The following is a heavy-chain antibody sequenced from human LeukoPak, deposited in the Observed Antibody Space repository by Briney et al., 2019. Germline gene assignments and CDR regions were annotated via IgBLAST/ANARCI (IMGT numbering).Heavy chain of an antibody. CDR3: AKVARASGAIDGVY. Sequence: GGSLRLSCAASGFTLRSYAMSWVRQARGKGVEGVSSSSSSGDRTYYADPVKGRFTISRDNTQNTLYLQMNSLRAEDTAVYHCAKVARASGAIDGVYWGQGTLVTVSS. CDR1: GFTLRSYA. D-gene: IGHD1-26*01. V-gene: IGHV3-23*01. J-gene: IGHJ4*02. CDR2: SSSSGDRT.